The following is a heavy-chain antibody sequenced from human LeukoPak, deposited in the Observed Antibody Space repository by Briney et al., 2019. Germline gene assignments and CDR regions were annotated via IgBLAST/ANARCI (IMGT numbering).Heavy chain of an antibody. CDR1: GGTFSSYA. Sequence: GASVKVSCKASGGTFSSYAISWVRQAPGQGLEWMGRIIPILGIANYAQKFQGRVTITADKSTSTAYMELSSLRSEDTAVYYCARDDYGDYAYFQHWGQGTLVTVSS. V-gene: IGHV1-69*04. CDR3: ARDDYGDYAYFQH. D-gene: IGHD4-17*01. CDR2: IIPILGIA. J-gene: IGHJ1*01.